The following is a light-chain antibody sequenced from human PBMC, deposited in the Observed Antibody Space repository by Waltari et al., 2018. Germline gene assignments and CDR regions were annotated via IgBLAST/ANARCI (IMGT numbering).Light chain of an antibody. V-gene: IGKV4-1*01. CDR2: WAY. CDR1: PRDLHRSNNKNN. Sequence: DLVLTQSPESLALSLSERAPLNCQSRPRDLHRSNNKNNLAWYQQKPGQPPKLLIYWAYSLEGGVPARFSGSGSGTEFTLTIDNLQAEDVAVYYCQQYHSDPLTFGGGTKVEIK. J-gene: IGKJ4*01. CDR3: QQYHSDPLT.